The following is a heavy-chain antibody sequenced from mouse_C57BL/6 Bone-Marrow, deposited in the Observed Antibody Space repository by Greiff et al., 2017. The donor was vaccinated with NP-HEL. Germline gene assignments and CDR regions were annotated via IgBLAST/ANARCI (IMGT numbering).Heavy chain of an antibody. D-gene: IGHD1-1*01. V-gene: IGHV1-81*01. CDR1: GYTFTSYG. CDR3: ARGWLLRSPWFAY. J-gene: IGHJ3*01. Sequence: QVHVKQSGAELARPGASVKLSCKASGYTFTSYGISWVKQRTGQGLEWIGEIYPRSGNTYYNEKFKGKATLTADKSSSTAYMELRSLTSEDSAVYFCARGWLLRSPWFAYWGQGTLVTVSA. CDR2: IYPRSGNT.